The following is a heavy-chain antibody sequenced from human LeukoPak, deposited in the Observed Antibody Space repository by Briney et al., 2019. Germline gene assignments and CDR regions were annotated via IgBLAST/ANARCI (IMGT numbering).Heavy chain of an antibody. V-gene: IGHV4-4*07. D-gene: IGHD2/OR15-2a*01. Sequence: PSETLSLTCSVSGDSISGNYWNWLRQPAGKGLEWIGRIYPSANVYYNPSLKSRVTLSLDASRNQFSLNMRSVTAADTAVYYCARGLSPTSYYYYMDVWGKGTTVTVSS. CDR1: GDSISGNY. CDR2: IYPSANV. J-gene: IGHJ6*03. CDR3: ARGLSPTSYYYYMDV.